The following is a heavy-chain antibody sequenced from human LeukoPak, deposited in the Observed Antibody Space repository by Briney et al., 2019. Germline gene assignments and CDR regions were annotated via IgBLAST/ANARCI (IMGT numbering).Heavy chain of an antibody. V-gene: IGHV1-2*02. J-gene: IGHJ6*02. CDR1: GYTLTAYY. CDR3: ARAERTVSGLDV. Sequence: ASVKVSCKASGYTLTAYYMHWVRPAPGQGLEWMGWMNPHSGGTNYAQKFRARVSMTTDTTINTAYLQLTGLTSDDTALYYCARAERTVSGLDVWGQGTTVTVSS. CDR2: MNPHSGGT. D-gene: IGHD2-2*01.